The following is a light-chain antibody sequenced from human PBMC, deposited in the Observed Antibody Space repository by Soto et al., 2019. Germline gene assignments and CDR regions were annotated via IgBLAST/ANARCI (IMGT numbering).Light chain of an antibody. CDR1: SSNIGNNY. J-gene: IGLJ2*01. Sequence: HSVLTQPPSVSAAPGQKVTISCSGSSSNIGNNYVSWYQQFPVTAPKLLIYDNNKRPSGIPDRFSGSKSGTSATLDITGLQTGDEADYYCGTWDSSLSAVVFGGGTKVTVL. CDR3: GTWDSSLSAVV. CDR2: DNN. V-gene: IGLV1-51*01.